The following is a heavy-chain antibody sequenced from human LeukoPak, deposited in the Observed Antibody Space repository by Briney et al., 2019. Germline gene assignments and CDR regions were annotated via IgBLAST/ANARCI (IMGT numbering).Heavy chain of an antibody. D-gene: IGHD6-19*01. CDR2: ISGSGGST. Sequence: GGSLRLSCAAFGFTFSSYAMGWVRQAPGKGLEWVSAISGSGGSTYYADSVKGRFTISRDNSKNTLYLQMNSLRAEDTAVYYCAKDPSNSSGWYDYWGQGTLVTVSS. V-gene: IGHV3-23*01. CDR1: GFTFSSYA. J-gene: IGHJ4*02. CDR3: AKDPSNSSGWYDY.